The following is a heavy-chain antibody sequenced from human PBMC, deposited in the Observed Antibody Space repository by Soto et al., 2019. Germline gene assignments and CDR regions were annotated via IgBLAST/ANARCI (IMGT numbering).Heavy chain of an antibody. Sequence: LRLSCAASGFTVSNNYMSWVRQAPGKGLEWVSVIYSGGSTYSADSVRGRLTISRDNSKNMLYLQMNSLRAEDTAVYYCARERGYYGMDVWGQGTTVTVSS. CDR3: ARERGYYGMDV. J-gene: IGHJ6*02. CDR2: IYSGGST. V-gene: IGHV3-53*01. CDR1: GFTVSNNY.